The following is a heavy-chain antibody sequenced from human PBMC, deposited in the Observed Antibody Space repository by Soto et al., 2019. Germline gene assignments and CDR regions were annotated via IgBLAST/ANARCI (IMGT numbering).Heavy chain of an antibody. CDR2: LTWNGEVL. D-gene: IGHD3-22*01. V-gene: IGHV3-9*01. CDR1: GFTFDDYA. J-gene: IGHJ4*02. Sequence: PGGSLRLSCVASGFTFDDYAIHWVRQTPGKGLEWVSGLTWNGEVLGYADSVKGRFTISRDNAKNSLYLEMNSLRPEDTALYYCVKDSESSGYLTHPDYWGQGTLVTVSS. CDR3: VKDSESSGYLTHPDY.